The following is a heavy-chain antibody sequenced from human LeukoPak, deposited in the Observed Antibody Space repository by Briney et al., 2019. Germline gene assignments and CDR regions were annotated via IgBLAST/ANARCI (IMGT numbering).Heavy chain of an antibody. CDR2: ISGSGNGFSI. V-gene: IGHV3-64D*06. J-gene: IGHJ4*02. Sequence: GGSLRLSCSASGFVFTIYTMYWVRQAPGKRPEYVSTISGSGNGFSIYYADSVKGRFTISRDDSKSILYLQMNGLRSEDTAVYYCVKDFGRIRGTPDSWGQGTLVTVSS. CDR1: GFVFTIYT. CDR3: VKDFGRIRGTPDS. D-gene: IGHD1-26*01.